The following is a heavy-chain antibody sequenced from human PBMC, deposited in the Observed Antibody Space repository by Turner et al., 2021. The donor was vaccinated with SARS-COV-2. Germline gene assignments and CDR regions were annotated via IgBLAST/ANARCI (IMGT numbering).Heavy chain of an antibody. D-gene: IGHD5-12*01. V-gene: IGHV3-74*01. J-gene: IGHJ6*02. CDR3: AKDRATGYYYYGMDV. CDR2: IYNDGSRT. Sequence: EVQLVEPGRGSVQPGGSLRLSCAASGFTFSSHWMHWVRQVPGKGLEWVSRIYNDGSRTSFADSVKGRFTISRDNAKNSLYLQMNSLRAEDTALYYCAKDRATGYYYYGMDVWGQGTTVTVSS. CDR1: GFTFSSHW.